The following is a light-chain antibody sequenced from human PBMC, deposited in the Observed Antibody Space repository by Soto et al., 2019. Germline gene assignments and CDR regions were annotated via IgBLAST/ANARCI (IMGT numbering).Light chain of an antibody. CDR3: RSDTIGTNVGNV. Sequence: QSALTQPASVSGSPGQSITISCTGTSRDIGAYNSFSWYQQYPGKAPKLVIFEVSHRPSGVSNRFSGSKSGNTASLTISGLQAEDEADYYCRSDTIGTNVGNVFGTGTKLTVL. V-gene: IGLV2-14*01. CDR2: EVS. CDR1: SRDIGAYNS. J-gene: IGLJ1*01.